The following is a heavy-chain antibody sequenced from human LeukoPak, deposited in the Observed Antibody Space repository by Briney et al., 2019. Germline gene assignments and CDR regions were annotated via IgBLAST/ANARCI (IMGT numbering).Heavy chain of an antibody. J-gene: IGHJ4*02. CDR3: ATYVGNYSSSPSYFDY. CDR2: FDPEDGET. Sequence: ASVKVSCKVSGYTLTELSMHWVRQAPGKGLEWMGGFDPEDGETIYAQKFQGRVTMTEDTSTDTAYMELSSLRSEDTAVYYCATYVGNYSSSPSYFDYWGQGTLVTVSS. D-gene: IGHD6-6*01. V-gene: IGHV1-24*01. CDR1: GYTLTELS.